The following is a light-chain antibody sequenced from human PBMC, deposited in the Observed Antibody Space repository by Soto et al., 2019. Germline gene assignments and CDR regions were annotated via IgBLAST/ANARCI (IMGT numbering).Light chain of an antibody. V-gene: IGKV2-28*01. CDR1: QSLQHSNGYNY. J-gene: IGKJ1*01. CDR2: LAS. CDR3: MQALQTPA. Sequence: DIVMTQSPLSLPVTPGEPASISCRSSQSLQHSNGYNYLDWYVQKPGQSPQILIYLASNRASGVPERFSCRGSGTDFTLKISRVEAEDVGTYYCMQALQTPAFGQGPKVEIK.